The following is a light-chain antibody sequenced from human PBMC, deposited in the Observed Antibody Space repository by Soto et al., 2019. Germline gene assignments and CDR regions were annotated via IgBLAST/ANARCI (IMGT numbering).Light chain of an antibody. J-gene: IGKJ3*01. Sequence: EIVMTQSPATLSVSPGERATLSYRASQSVSSSYLAWYQQKPGQAPRLLIYGASSRATGIPDRFSGSESGTDFTLTISRLEPEDFAVYYCQQYGSSPFTFGPGTKVDIK. CDR3: QQYGSSPFT. CDR1: QSVSSSY. CDR2: GAS. V-gene: IGKV3-20*01.